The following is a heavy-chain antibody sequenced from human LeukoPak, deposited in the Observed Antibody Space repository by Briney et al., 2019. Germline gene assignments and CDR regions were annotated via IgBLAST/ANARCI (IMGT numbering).Heavy chain of an antibody. CDR1: GGTFSSYA. D-gene: IGHD4-17*01. Sequence: SVKVSCKASGGTFSSYAISWVRPAPGQGLEWMGRIIPILGIANYAQKFQGRVTITADKSTSTAYMELSSLRSEDTAVYYCARPNDYGDYRSLDYWGQGTLVTVSS. CDR3: ARPNDYGDYRSLDY. V-gene: IGHV1-69*04. CDR2: IIPILGIA. J-gene: IGHJ4*02.